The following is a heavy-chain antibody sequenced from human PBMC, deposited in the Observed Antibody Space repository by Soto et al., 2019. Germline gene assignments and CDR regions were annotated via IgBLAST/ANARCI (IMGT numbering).Heavy chain of an antibody. CDR3: GRGRSWQVVGLY. D-gene: IGHD2-15*01. CDR2: IGPASGDT. CDR1: GYTFTGHY. V-gene: IGHV1-2*02. Sequence: ASVKVSCKASGYTFTGHYIHWVRQAPGQGPEWMGEIGPASGDTRYAQKFQGRVTMTRDTSITTVYMELNNLSPDDTAVYYSGRGRSWQVVGLYWGQGAPVTVSS. J-gene: IGHJ4*02.